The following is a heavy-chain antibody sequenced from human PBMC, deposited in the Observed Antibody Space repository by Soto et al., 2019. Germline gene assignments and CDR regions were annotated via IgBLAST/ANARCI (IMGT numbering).Heavy chain of an antibody. J-gene: IGHJ4*02. CDR3: ATRSPAFDY. CDR2: ITTDKGKT. CDR1: GYTFTSYG. Sequence: QVQLVQSGPEVKKPGASVKVSCKTSGYTFTSYGISWVRQAPGQGLEWMGWITTDKGKTTYAQKFQGRVTMTPDTPTSTAYMDLRSLRSDDTAVYYCATRSPAFDYWGQGTLVAVSS. V-gene: IGHV1-18*01.